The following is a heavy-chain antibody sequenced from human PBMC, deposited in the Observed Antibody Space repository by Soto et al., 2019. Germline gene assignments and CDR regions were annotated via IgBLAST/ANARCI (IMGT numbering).Heavy chain of an antibody. CDR1: GGSMNSYY. Sequence: SETLSLTCSVSGGSMNSYYWSWIRQPPGQGLEWIGYIYYGGSTNYNPSLKSRVTMSIDTSKNQFSLNLSSVTAADTAVYYCARELYSYGYYFDYWGQGTLVTVSS. CDR3: ARELYSYGYYFDY. CDR2: IYYGGST. D-gene: IGHD5-18*01. V-gene: IGHV4-59*01. J-gene: IGHJ4*02.